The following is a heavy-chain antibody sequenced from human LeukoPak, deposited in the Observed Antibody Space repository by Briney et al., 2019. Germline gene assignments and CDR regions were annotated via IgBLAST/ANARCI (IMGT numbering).Heavy chain of an antibody. V-gene: IGHV2-5*02. CDR1: GFSLSTSGVG. Sequence: SGPTLVKPTQTLTLTCTFSGFSLSTSGVGVGWIRQPPGKALEWLALIYWDDDKRYSPSLKSRLTITKDTSKNQVVLTMTNMDPVDTATYYCARSYSSGWYDWFDPWGQGTLVTVSS. D-gene: IGHD6-19*01. CDR3: ARSYSSGWYDWFDP. CDR2: IYWDDDK. J-gene: IGHJ5*02.